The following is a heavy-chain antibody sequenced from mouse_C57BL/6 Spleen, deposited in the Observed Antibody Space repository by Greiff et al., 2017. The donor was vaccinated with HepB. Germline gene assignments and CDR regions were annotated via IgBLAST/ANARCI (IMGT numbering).Heavy chain of an antibody. D-gene: IGHD4-1*01. J-gene: IGHJ1*03. Sequence: QVHVKQSGPELVKPGASVKISCKASGYAFSSSWMNWVKQRPGKGLEWIGRIYPGDGDTNYNGKFKGKATLTADKSSSTAYMQLSSLTSEDSAVYFSARRTGTGGYVDVGGTGTTVTVSS. CDR2: IYPGDGDT. CDR3: ARRTGTGGYVDV. V-gene: IGHV1-82*01. CDR1: GYAFSSSW.